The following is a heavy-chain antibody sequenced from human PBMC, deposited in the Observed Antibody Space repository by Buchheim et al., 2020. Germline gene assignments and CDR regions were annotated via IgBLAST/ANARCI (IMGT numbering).Heavy chain of an antibody. D-gene: IGHD3-16*01. V-gene: IGHV3-30*18. CDR1: GFTFSSYG. CDR2: ISYDGSNK. CDR3: AKGINDYVNHEDY. J-gene: IGHJ4*02. Sequence: QVQLVESGGGVVQPGRSLRLSCAASGFTFSSYGMHWVRQAPGKGLEWVAVISYDGSNKYYADSVKGRFTISRDNSKNTLYLQMNSLRAEDTAVYYCAKGINDYVNHEDYWGQGTL.